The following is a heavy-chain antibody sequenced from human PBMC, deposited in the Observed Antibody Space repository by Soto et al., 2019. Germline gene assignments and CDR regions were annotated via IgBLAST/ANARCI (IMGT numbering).Heavy chain of an antibody. CDR3: ARLERELPTFDY. CDR1: GGSISSSSYY. D-gene: IGHD1-26*01. Sequence: SETLSLTCTVSGGSISSSSYYWGWIRQPPGKGLEWIGSIYYSGSTYYNPSLKSRVTISVDTSKNQFSLKLSSVTAADTAVYYCARLERELPTFDYWGQGTLVTVSS. CDR2: IYYSGST. J-gene: IGHJ4*02. V-gene: IGHV4-39*01.